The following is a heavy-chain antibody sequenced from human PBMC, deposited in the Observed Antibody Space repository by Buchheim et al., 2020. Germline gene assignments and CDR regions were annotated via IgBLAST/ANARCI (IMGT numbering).Heavy chain of an antibody. CDR3: AKDWGMVRGVINLADY. J-gene: IGHJ4*02. Sequence: QVQLVESGGGVVQPGRSLRLSCAASGFTFSSYGMHWVRQAPGKGLEWVAVISYDGSNKYYADSVKGRFTISRDNSKNTLYLQMNSLRAEDTAVYYCAKDWGMVRGVINLADYWGQGTL. CDR1: GFTFSSYG. V-gene: IGHV3-30*18. D-gene: IGHD3-10*01. CDR2: ISYDGSNK.